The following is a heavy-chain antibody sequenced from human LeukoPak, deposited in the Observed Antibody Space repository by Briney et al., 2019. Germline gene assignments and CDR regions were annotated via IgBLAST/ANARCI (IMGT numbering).Heavy chain of an antibody. J-gene: IGHJ4*02. D-gene: IGHD1-26*01. Sequence: SETLSLTCTVSGDSVRTNNYYWSWIRQPPGEGLEWIGYIHYSGSTNYNTSLKSRVTISVDKSKNQFSLKLSSVTAADTAVYYCARVVGGAAMGPFDYWGQGTLVTVSS. V-gene: IGHV4-61*05. CDR1: GDSVRTNNYY. CDR2: IHYSGST. CDR3: ARVVGGAAMGPFDY.